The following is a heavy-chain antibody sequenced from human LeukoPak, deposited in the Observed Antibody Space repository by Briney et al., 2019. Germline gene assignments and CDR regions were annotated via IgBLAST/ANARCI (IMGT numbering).Heavy chain of an antibody. D-gene: IGHD3-22*01. V-gene: IGHV3-30*02. CDR2: ILWDGSLK. CDR3: ARGDYYDSSGFYTDAFDI. Sequence: PGGSLRLSCAASGFSFSAYGMHWVRQAPGKGLEWAAFILWDGSLKYYVDSVKGRFTISRDNSKNTLYLQMNSLEIEDTAVYYCARGDYYDSSGFYTDAFDIWGQGTMVTVSS. CDR1: GFSFSAYG. J-gene: IGHJ3*02.